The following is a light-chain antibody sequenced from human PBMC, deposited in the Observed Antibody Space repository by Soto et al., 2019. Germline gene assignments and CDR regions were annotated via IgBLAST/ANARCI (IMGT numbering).Light chain of an antibody. Sequence: EIVLTQSPGTLSLSPGERSTLSFMASQTITPTFLAWYQQKPGQAPRLLIYGASSRATDIPDRFSGSGSGTDFNLTISKLEPEDFAVYYCQQFGVSPTFGGGTKVDIK. CDR2: GAS. CDR1: QTITPTF. J-gene: IGKJ4*01. V-gene: IGKV3-20*01. CDR3: QQFGVSPT.